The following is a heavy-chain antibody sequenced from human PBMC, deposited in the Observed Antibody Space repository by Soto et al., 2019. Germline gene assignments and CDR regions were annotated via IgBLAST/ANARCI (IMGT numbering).Heavy chain of an antibody. V-gene: IGHV1-2*04. CDR1: GYTFTSYY. J-gene: IGHJ4*02. CDR2: INPNSGGT. D-gene: IGHD3-16*01. CDR3: ARAPGRSRLGLRLDY. Sequence: ASVKVSCKASGYTFTSYYMHWVRQAPGQGLEWMGWINPNSGGTNYAQKFQGWVTMTRDTSISTAYMELSRLRSDDTAVYYCARAPGRSRLGLRLDYWGQGTLVTVSS.